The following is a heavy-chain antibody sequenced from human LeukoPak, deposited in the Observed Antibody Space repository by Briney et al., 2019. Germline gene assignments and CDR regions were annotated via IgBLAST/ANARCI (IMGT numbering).Heavy chain of an antibody. Sequence: PSETLSLTCTVSGYSISSGYYWGWIRQPPGKGLEWIGSIYHSGSTYYNPSLKSRVTISVDTSKNQFSLKLSSVTAADTAVYYYARGLAYFDYWGQGTLVTVSS. J-gene: IGHJ4*02. CDR1: GYSISSGYY. CDR2: IYHSGST. CDR3: ARGLAYFDY. V-gene: IGHV4-38-2*02.